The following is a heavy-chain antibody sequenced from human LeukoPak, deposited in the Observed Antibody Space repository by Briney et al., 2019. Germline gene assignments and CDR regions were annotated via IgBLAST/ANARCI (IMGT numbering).Heavy chain of an antibody. Sequence: QAGGSLRLSCAASGFTFSSYAMSWVRQAPGKGLEWVSAISGSGGSTYYADSVKGRFTISRDNSKNTLYLQMNSLGAEDTAVYYCAKAMIDMYYFDYWGQGTLVTVSS. CDR1: GFTFSSYA. CDR2: ISGSGGST. V-gene: IGHV3-23*01. CDR3: AKAMIDMYYFDY. D-gene: IGHD3-22*01. J-gene: IGHJ4*02.